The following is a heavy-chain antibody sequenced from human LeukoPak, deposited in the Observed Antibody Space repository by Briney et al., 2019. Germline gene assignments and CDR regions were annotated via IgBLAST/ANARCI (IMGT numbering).Heavy chain of an antibody. CDR1: GFIFSNYG. Sequence: GGPLRLSCAASGFIFSNYGMHWVRQAPGKGLEWVAFIRYDESNKFYADSVKGRFTISRDNSKNILFLQMNSLRAEDTAVYYCATMQWLEGVDWFDPWGQGTLVTVSS. CDR2: IRYDESNK. V-gene: IGHV3-30*02. D-gene: IGHD6-19*01. CDR3: ATMQWLEGVDWFDP. J-gene: IGHJ5*02.